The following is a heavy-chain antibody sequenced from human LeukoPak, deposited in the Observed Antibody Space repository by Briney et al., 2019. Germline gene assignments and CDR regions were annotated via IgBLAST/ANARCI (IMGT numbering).Heavy chain of an antibody. CDR1: GFTFSSYS. CDR2: ISSSSYI. CDR3: ARDGSIAVAGWVYCYYMDV. J-gene: IGHJ6*03. D-gene: IGHD6-19*01. V-gene: IGHV3-21*01. Sequence: PGGSLRLSCAASGFTFSSYSMNWVHQAPGKGLEWVSSISSSSYIYYADSVKGRFTISRDNAKNSLYLQMNSLRAEDTAVYYCARDGSIAVAGWVYCYYMDVWGKGTTVTVSS.